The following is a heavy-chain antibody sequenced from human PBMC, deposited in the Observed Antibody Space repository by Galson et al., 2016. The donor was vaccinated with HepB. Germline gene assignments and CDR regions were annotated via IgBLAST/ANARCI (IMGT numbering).Heavy chain of an antibody. D-gene: IGHD3-3*01. CDR3: ARGKSHKSNSYDGMDV. V-gene: IGHV3-11*01. CDR1: GFTFSDYY. Sequence: SLRLSCAASGFTFSDYYMSWIRQAPGQGLEWVSYISSSSTTMYYAASVEGRFTISRDNAKRSLDLHLNSLRVEDTAVYYCARGKSHKSNSYDGMDVWGQGTTVTVSS. CDR2: ISSSSTTM. J-gene: IGHJ6*02.